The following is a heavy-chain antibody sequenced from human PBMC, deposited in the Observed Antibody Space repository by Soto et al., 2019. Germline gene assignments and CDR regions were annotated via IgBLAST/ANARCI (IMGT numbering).Heavy chain of an antibody. CDR1: GGSISSSSYY. V-gene: IGHV4-39*01. CDR3: ARQGYSSGWSDY. D-gene: IGHD6-19*01. J-gene: IGHJ4*02. Sequence: QLQLQESGPGLVKPSETLSLTCTVSGGSISSSSYYWGWIRQPPGKGLEWIGSIYYSGSTYYNPSLKSRVTISVDTSKNQFSLKLSSVTAADTAVYYCARQGYSSGWSDYWGQGTLVTVSS. CDR2: IYYSGST.